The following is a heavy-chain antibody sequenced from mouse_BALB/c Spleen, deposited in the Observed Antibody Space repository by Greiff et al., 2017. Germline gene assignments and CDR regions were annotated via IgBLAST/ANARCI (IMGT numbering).Heavy chain of an antibody. D-gene: IGHD1-1*01. CDR3: ARDGSSY. V-gene: IGHV1-87*01. J-gene: IGHJ2*01. CDR2: IYPGDGDT. CDR1: GYTFTSYW. Sequence: VQLQQSGAELARPGASVKLSCKASGYTFTSYWMQWVKQRPGQGLEWIGAIYPGDGDTRYTQKFKGKATLTADKSSSTAYMQLSSLASEDSAVYYCARDGSSYWGQGTTLTVSS.